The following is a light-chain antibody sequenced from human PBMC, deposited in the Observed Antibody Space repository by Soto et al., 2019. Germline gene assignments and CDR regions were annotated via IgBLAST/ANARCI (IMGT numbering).Light chain of an antibody. CDR2: GAT. J-gene: IGKJ1*01. CDR3: LQDYRFPWT. V-gene: IGKV1-6*02. CDR1: QGIRND. Sequence: AIPMTQSPSSLSASVGDRVTITCRASQGIRNDLGWYQQKPGKAPDLLIYGATSLQSGVPSRFSGSGSGTDFTLTINSLQPEDFATYYCLQDYRFPWTFGQGTKVEIK.